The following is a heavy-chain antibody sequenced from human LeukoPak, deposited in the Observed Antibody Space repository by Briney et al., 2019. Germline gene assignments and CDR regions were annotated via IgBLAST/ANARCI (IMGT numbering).Heavy chain of an antibody. Sequence: GGSLRLSCAASRFTFSDYYMSWVRQAPGKGLEWVSHISPSGSSIYYADSVKGRFTISRDNAKNSLFLQMHSLRAEDTAIYYCANRDGGWLQSSGMDVWGQGTAVTVSS. D-gene: IGHD5-24*01. CDR2: ISPSGSSI. V-gene: IGHV3-11*01. CDR3: ANRDGGWLQSSGMDV. J-gene: IGHJ6*02. CDR1: RFTFSDYY.